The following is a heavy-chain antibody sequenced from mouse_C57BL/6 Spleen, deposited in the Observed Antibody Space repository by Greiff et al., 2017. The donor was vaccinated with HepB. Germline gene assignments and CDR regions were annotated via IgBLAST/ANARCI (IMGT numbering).Heavy chain of an antibody. D-gene: IGHD1-1*01. CDR2: IYPRSGNT. CDR3: ARSDGSSYDYYAMDY. J-gene: IGHJ4*01. Sequence: QVQLQQSGAELARPGASVKLSCKASGYTFTSYGISWVKQRTGQGLEWIGEIYPRSGNTYYNEKFKGKATLTADKSSSTAYMELRSLPSEDSAVYFCARSDGSSYDYYAMDYWGQGTSVTVSS. CDR1: GYTFTSYG. V-gene: IGHV1-81*01.